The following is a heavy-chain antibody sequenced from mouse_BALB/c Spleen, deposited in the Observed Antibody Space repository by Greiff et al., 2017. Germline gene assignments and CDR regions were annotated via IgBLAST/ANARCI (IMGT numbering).Heavy chain of an antibody. Sequence: DVKLVESGGGLVQPGGSLKLSCAASGFDFSRYWMSWVRQAPGKGLEWIGEINPDSSMINYTPSLKDKFIISRDNAKNTLYLQMSKVRSEDTALYYCASPFYYDYDRAFAYWGQGTLVTVSA. D-gene: IGHD2-4*01. CDR2: INPDSSMI. V-gene: IGHV4-1*02. CDR3: ASPFYYDYDRAFAY. J-gene: IGHJ3*01. CDR1: GFDFSRYW.